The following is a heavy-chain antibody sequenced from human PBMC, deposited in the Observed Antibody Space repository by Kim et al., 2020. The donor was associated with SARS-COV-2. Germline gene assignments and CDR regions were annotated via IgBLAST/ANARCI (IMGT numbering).Heavy chain of an antibody. CDR3: ARPTGGDHFDY. D-gene: IGHD3-16*01. J-gene: IGHJ4*02. Sequence: GGSLRLSCAASGFTFSSYWMHWVRQAPGKGLVWVSRINSDGSSTSYADSVKGRFTISRDNAKNTLYLQMNSLRAEDTAVYYCARPTGGDHFDYWGQGTLVTVSS. CDR1: GFTFSSYW. CDR2: INSDGSST. V-gene: IGHV3-74*01.